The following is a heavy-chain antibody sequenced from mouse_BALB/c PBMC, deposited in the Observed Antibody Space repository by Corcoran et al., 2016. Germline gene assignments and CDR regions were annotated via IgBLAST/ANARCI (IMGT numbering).Heavy chain of an antibody. V-gene: IGHV1-26*01. CDR2: INPYNGAT. CDR3: ARDYDYWYFDV. J-gene: IGHJ1*01. CDR1: GYSFTGYY. D-gene: IGHD2-4*01. Sequence: EVQRQQSGPELVKPGASVKISCKASGYSFTGYYMHWVKQSHVKSREWVGRINPYNGATSYNQNFKDKASLTVDKSSSTAYMELHSLTSEDSAVYYCARDYDYWYFDVWGAGTTVTVSS.